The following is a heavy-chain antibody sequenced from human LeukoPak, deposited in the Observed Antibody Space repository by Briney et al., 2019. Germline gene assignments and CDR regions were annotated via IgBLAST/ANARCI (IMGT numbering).Heavy chain of an antibody. CDR2: INHSGST. V-gene: IGHV4-34*01. J-gene: IGHJ4*02. D-gene: IGHD3-3*01. CDR1: GGSFSGYY. CDR3: AKGPYYDFWSGYPTKDGYFDY. Sequence: SETLSLTCAVYGGSFSGYYWSWIRQPPGKGLEWIGEINHSGSTNYNPSLKSRVTISVDTSKNQFSLKLSSVTAADTAVYYCAKGPYYDFWSGYPTKDGYFDYWGQGTLVTVSS.